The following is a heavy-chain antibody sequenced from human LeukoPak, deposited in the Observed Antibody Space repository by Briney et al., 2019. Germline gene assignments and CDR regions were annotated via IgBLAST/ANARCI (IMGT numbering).Heavy chain of an antibody. CDR2: IGTAGDT. Sequence: GGSLRLSCAASGFTFSSYDMHWVRQATGKGLEWVSAIGTAGDTYYPGSVKRRITISRENANNSSALQMNSLRAGDTAVYYCARHSGWLAAFDIWGQGKMVTVSS. CDR1: GFTFSSYD. D-gene: IGHD6-19*01. CDR3: ARHSGWLAAFDI. V-gene: IGHV3-13*01. J-gene: IGHJ3*02.